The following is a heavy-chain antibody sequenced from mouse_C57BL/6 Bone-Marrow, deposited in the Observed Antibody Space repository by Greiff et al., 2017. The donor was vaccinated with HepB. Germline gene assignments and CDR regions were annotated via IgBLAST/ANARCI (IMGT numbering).Heavy chain of an antibody. CDR1: GYTFTDYY. J-gene: IGHJ4*01. V-gene: IGHV1-19*01. D-gene: IGHD1-1*01. Sequence: VQLQQSGPVLVKPGASVKMSCKASGYTFTDYYMNWVKQSHGKSLEWIGVINPYNGGTSYNQKFKGKATLTVDKSSSTAYMELNSLTSEDSAVYYCARDDYYYGSSYGYAMDYWGQGTSVTVSS. CDR2: INPYNGGT. CDR3: ARDDYYYGSSYGYAMDY.